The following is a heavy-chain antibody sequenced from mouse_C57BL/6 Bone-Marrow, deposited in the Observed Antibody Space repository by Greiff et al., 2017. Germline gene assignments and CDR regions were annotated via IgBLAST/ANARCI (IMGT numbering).Heavy chain of an antibody. Sequence: VQLQQSVAELVRPGASVKLSCTASGFNIKNTYMPWVQQRPEQGLEWIGRIDPADGNTKYAPKFQGKATITADTSSNTTYLQLSSLTSEDTAIYYCASPITTVVATPFAYWGQGTLVTVSA. CDR3: ASPITTVVATPFAY. D-gene: IGHD1-1*01. CDR2: IDPADGNT. J-gene: IGHJ3*01. V-gene: IGHV14-3*01. CDR1: GFNIKNTY.